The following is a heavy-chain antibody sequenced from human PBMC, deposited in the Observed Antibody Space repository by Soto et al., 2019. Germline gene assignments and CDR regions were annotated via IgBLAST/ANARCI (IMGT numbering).Heavy chain of an antibody. J-gene: IGHJ4*02. V-gene: IGHV1-46*01. CDR1: GYTFTRYN. D-gene: IGHD2-15*01. Sequence: ASVKVSCKASGYTFTRYNVHWVRQAPGQGLEWIAIINPSGGTTYYVQKFEGRVTLTTDTSTSTVYMELSSLRSDDTAVYYCARVRGGGSEYFFDHWGQGTLVTVSS. CDR2: INPSGGTT. CDR3: ARVRGGGSEYFFDH.